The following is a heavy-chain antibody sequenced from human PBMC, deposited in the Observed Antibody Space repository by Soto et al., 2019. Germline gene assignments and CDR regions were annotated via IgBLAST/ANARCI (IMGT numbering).Heavy chain of an antibody. V-gene: IGHV3-23*01. J-gene: IGHJ4*02. CDR2: ISGGGGST. CDR1: GFTFSDYA. CDR3: AKTPYYYGSGKQDY. Sequence: GGSLRLSCAASGFTFSDYAMNWVRQAPGKGLEWVSAISGGGGSTYFADSVKGRFTISRDNSKNTLYLQMNSLRAEDTAVYYCAKTPYYYGSGKQDYWGQGTLVTVSS. D-gene: IGHD3-10*01.